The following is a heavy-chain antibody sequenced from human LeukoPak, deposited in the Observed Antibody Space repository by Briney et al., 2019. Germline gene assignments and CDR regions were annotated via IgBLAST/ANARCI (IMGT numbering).Heavy chain of an antibody. CDR3: AKPTYCGGDCYPYFDY. J-gene: IGHJ4*02. D-gene: IGHD2-21*02. Sequence: GGPLRLSCAASGFTFSSYAMSWVRQAPGKGLEWVSAISGSGGSTYYADSVKGRFTISRDNSKNTLYLQMNSLRAEDTAVYYCAKPTYCGGDCYPYFDYWGQGTLVTVSS. CDR1: GFTFSSYA. V-gene: IGHV3-23*01. CDR2: ISGSGGST.